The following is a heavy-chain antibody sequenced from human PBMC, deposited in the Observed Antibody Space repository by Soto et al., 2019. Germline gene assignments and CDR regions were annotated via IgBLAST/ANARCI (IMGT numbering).Heavy chain of an antibody. D-gene: IGHD4-17*01. CDR3: ARNVDYFDP. V-gene: IGHV1-3*04. Sequence: QVQLVQSGAEVKKPEASVKVSCKASGYTFTRYAMHWVRQAPGQGLEWMGWINTGNGNTHYSQKFQGRVTFTRDASATTAYMELSSLTSEDTAVYYCARNVDYFDPWGQGTLVTVSS. CDR2: INTGNGNT. CDR1: GYTFTRYA. J-gene: IGHJ5*02.